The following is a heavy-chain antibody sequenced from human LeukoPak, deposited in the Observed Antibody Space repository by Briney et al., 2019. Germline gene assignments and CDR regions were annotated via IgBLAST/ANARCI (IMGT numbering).Heavy chain of an antibody. Sequence: GRSLRLSCAASGFTFSSYAMHWVRQAPGKGLEWVAVISYDGSNKYYADSVKGRFTISRDNSKNTLYLQMNSLRSEDTAVYYCARTHCSGGKCASSEDFYYMDVWGTGTTVTVS. V-gene: IGHV3-30*04. CDR3: ARTHCSGGKCASSEDFYYMDV. CDR2: ISYDGSNK. D-gene: IGHD2-15*01. J-gene: IGHJ6*03. CDR1: GFTFSSYA.